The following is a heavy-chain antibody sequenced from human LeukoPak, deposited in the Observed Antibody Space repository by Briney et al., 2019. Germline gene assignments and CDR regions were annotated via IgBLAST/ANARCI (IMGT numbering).Heavy chain of an antibody. V-gene: IGHV3-30*03. CDR3: ATNVRFFDS. J-gene: IGHJ4*02. CDR1: GFTFSSYG. D-gene: IGHD1-1*01. CDR2: ISHDGSNK. Sequence: GRSLRLSCAASGFTFSSYGMHWVRQAPGKGLQWVALISHDGSNKYYADSVRGRFTISRDNSKNTLYLQMNSLRAEDTAVYYCATNVRFFDSWGQGTRVTVSS.